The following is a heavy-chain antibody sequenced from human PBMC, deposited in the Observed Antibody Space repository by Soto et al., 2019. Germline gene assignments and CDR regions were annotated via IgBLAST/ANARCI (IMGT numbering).Heavy chain of an antibody. V-gene: IGHV6-1*01. D-gene: IGHD1-26*01. Sequence: PSETLSLTCAITGDSVSSNSAGWSWVRQSPSRGLEWLGRTYYMSKWYYEYAVSVRGRITINPDTSKDRYSLQLNSVTPEDTAVYFCARGDQYSARIFDYLGQGILVTFSP. CDR1: GDSVSSNSAG. CDR3: ARGDQYSARIFDY. J-gene: IGHJ4*01. CDR2: TYYMSKWYY.